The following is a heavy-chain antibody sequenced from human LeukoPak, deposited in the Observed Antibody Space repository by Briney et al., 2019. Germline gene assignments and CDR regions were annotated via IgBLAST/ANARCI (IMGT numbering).Heavy chain of an antibody. Sequence: GGSLRLSCAASGFTFSSYSMNWVRQAPGKGLEWVSSISSSSSYIYYADSVKGRFTISRDNAKNSLYLQMNSLRAEDTAVYCCARDLYGDYPWDYWGQGTLVTVSS. D-gene: IGHD4-17*01. V-gene: IGHV3-21*01. CDR3: ARDLYGDYPWDY. CDR1: GFTFSSYS. CDR2: ISSSSSYI. J-gene: IGHJ4*02.